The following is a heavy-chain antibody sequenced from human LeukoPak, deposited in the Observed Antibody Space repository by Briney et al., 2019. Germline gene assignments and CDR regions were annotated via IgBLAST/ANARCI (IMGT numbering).Heavy chain of an antibody. CDR2: INQDGRKQ. J-gene: IGHJ4*02. Sequence: QTGGSLRLSCAASGLTFSDYWMSWVRQAPGQGLEWVAKINQDGRKQHFVDSVKGRFTISRDNAKNSLFLQMDSLRAEDTAVYYCTGGALDYWGQGALVTVSS. V-gene: IGHV3-7*04. CDR3: TGGALDY. CDR1: GLTFSDYW.